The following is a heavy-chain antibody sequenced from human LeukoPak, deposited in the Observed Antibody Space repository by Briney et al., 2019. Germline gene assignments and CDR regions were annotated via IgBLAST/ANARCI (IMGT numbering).Heavy chain of an antibody. CDR3: ARNAYYDILTGYNYYFDH. Sequence: GRSLRLSCAASGFTFSSYAMHWVRQAPGKGLEWVAVISYDGSNKYYADSVKGRFTISRDNSKNTLYLQMNSLRAEDTAVYYCARNAYYDILTGYNYYFDHWARGTLVTVSS. V-gene: IGHV3-30-3*01. J-gene: IGHJ4*02. D-gene: IGHD3-9*01. CDR1: GFTFSSYA. CDR2: ISYDGSNK.